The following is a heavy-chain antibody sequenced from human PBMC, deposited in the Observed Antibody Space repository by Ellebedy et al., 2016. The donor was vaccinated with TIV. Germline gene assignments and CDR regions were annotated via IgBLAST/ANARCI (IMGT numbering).Heavy chain of an antibody. D-gene: IGHD6-19*01. CDR2: IIPIFGIA. J-gene: IGHJ4*02. CDR1: GGTFSSYA. V-gene: IGHV1-69*13. CDR3: ARDEEFGTGYSSGLFDY. Sequence: AASVKVSCKASGGTFSSYAISWVRQAPGQGLEWMGGIIPIFGIANYAQKFQGRVTITADESTSTAYMELSSLRSEDTAVYYCARDEEFGTGYSSGLFDYWGQGTLVTVSS.